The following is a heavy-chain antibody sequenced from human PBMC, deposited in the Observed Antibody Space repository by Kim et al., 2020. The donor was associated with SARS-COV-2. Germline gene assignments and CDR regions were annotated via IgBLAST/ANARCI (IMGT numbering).Heavy chain of an antibody. CDR1: GVSINSFSYH. CDR3: ARAAGGPAYFFGQ. CDR2: YSYSGRT. D-gene: IGHD3-3*01. V-gene: IGHV4-39*06. J-gene: IGHJ4*02. Sequence: SETLSLTCSVSGVSINSFSYHWGWIRQPPGKGLEWLATYSYSGRTYYNPSLKSRLAISVDTSKNYFTLNLTSVTAADTAHYYCARAAGGPAYFFGQWGLGRLVTV.